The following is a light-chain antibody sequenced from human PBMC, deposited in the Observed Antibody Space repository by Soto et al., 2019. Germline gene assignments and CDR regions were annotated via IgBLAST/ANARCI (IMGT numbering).Light chain of an antibody. CDR1: QGISNY. CDR2: AAS. J-gene: IGKJ1*01. V-gene: IGKV1-27*01. CDR3: QKYNSAPPWT. Sequence: DIQMTQSPSSLSASVGDRVTITCRASQGISNYLAWYQQKPGKVPKLLIYAASTLQSGVPSRFSGSGSGTDFTLNISSLQPEDVATYYGQKYNSAPPWTFGQGPKVEI.